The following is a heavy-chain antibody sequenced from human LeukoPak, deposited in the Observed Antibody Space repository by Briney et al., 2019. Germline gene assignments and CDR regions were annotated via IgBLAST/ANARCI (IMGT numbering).Heavy chain of an antibody. J-gene: IGHJ4*02. CDR3: ARALPFGELLFDY. CDR2: IYYSGST. D-gene: IGHD3-10*01. CDR1: GGSPCSDN. V-gene: IGHV4-59*01. Sequence: PPETLSLTSTVSGGSPCSDNWSWIPQPPEKGRERIGYIYYSGSTNYNPSLKSRVTISVYTSKNQFSLKLSSVTAADTAVYYCARALPFGELLFDYWGQGTLVTVSS.